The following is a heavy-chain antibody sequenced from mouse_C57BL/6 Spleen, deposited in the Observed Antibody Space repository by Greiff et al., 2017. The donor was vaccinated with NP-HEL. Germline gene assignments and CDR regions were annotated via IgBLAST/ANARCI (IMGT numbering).Heavy chain of an antibody. CDR3: AIYSLSPAWYFDV. Sequence: DVQLVESGGGLVQPGGSLSLSCAASGFTFTDYYMSWVRQPPGKALEWLGFIRNKANGYTTEYSASVKGRFTISRDNSQSILYLQMNALRAEDSATFYCAIYSLSPAWYFDVWGTGTTVTVSS. CDR1: GFTFTDYY. V-gene: IGHV7-3*01. J-gene: IGHJ1*03. CDR2: IRNKANGYTT.